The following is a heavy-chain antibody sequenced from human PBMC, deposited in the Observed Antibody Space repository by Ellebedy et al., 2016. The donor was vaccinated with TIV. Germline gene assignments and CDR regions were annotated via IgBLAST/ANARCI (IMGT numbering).Heavy chain of an antibody. V-gene: IGHV3-21*01. J-gene: IGHJ4*02. Sequence: GGSLRLSXSSSDFPFSMYTMNWVRQAPGKGLVWVSSISDSGSYIYYADSVKGRFTISRDNAKYSLYLQMNGLRAEDTAVYYCARADTGYCSSTSCFLDLDSWGQGTLVTVSS. CDR1: DFPFSMYT. CDR2: ISDSGSYI. CDR3: ARADTGYCSSTSCFLDLDS. D-gene: IGHD2-2*01.